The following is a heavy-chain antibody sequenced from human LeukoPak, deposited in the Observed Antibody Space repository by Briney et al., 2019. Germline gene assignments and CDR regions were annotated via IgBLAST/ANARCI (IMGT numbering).Heavy chain of an antibody. CDR2: ISGSGGST. Sequence: QPPESLTPSCAASAFTFISFAMSWVRQAPGQGREWVSAISGSGGSTYYTDSVKGRFTTSRDNSKNTLYLQMNSLRAEDTAVYYCATHSRWQPIWFDPWGQGTLVTVSS. V-gene: IGHV3-23*01. CDR1: AFTFISFA. CDR3: ATHSRWQPIWFDP. D-gene: IGHD6-13*01. J-gene: IGHJ5*02.